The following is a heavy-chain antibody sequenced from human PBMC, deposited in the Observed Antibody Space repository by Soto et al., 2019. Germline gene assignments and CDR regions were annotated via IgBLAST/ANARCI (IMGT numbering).Heavy chain of an antibody. D-gene: IGHD1-26*01. CDR3: IGTRDASLFDY. V-gene: IGHV3-72*01. Sequence: EVQLVESGGGLVQPGGSLRLSCEVSGFIFSDHHMDWVRQAPGKGLEWIGRMRNKARSYTTEYAASARGRFIISRDDSTNSLYLQMNNLETDDTAVYYCIGTRDASLFDYWGQGTLVTVSS. CDR1: GFIFSDHH. CDR2: MRNKARSYTT. J-gene: IGHJ4*02.